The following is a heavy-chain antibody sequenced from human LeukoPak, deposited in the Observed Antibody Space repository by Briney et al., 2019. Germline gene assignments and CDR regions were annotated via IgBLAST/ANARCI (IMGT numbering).Heavy chain of an antibody. CDR1: GFTFSSYG. CDR2: ISWNSGSV. D-gene: IGHD1-26*01. J-gene: IGHJ4*02. Sequence: GGSLRLSCAASGFTFSSYGMHWVRQAPGKGLEWVSGISWNSGSVGYADSVKGRFTISRDNAKNSLYLQMNSLRAEDMALYYCAKDVGATEEYYFDYWGQGTLVTVSS. CDR3: AKDVGATEEYYFDY. V-gene: IGHV3-9*03.